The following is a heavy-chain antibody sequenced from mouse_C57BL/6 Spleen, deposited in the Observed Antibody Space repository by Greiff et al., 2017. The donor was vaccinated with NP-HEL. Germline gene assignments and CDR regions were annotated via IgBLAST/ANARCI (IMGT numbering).Heavy chain of an antibody. D-gene: IGHD1-1*01. Sequence: EVNLVESGGGLVKPGGSLKLSCAASGFTFSSYAMSWVRQTPEKRLEWVATISDGGSYTYYPDNVKGRFTISRDNAKNNLYLQMSHLKSEDTAMYYCARDPDIGYYYGSSHYWYFDVWGTGTTVTVSS. CDR2: ISDGGSYT. J-gene: IGHJ1*03. CDR3: ARDPDIGYYYGSSHYWYFDV. CDR1: GFTFSSYA. V-gene: IGHV5-4*01.